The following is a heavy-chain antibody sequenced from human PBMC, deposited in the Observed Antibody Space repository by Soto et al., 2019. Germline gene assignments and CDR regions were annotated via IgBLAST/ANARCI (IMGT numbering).Heavy chain of an antibody. CDR1: GVSFSGYY. V-gene: IGHV4-34*01. CDR2: INHSGST. CDR3: AGGDGRPRRNWFDP. D-gene: IGHD1-1*01. Sequence: QVQLQPWGAGLLKPSETLSLTCAVYGVSFSGYYWSWIRQPPGKGLAWIREINHSGSTNYNPSLKSRVTISVDTSKSQFSLKLSSVTAADTAVYYCAGGDGRPRRNWFDPWGQGTLVTVSS. J-gene: IGHJ5*02.